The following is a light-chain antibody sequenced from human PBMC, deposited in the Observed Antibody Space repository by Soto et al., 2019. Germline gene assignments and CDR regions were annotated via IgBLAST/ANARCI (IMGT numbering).Light chain of an antibody. J-gene: IGKJ3*01. CDR2: DAS. Sequence: EIVLTQSPATLSLSPGERATLSCRASQSIGSNLAWYQQKHGQAPRLLIYDASNRATGIPARFSGKGSGTGFTLTISSLEPEDFAVYYCQQRSNGPLFTFGPGTRVDIK. V-gene: IGKV3-11*01. CDR1: QSIGSN. CDR3: QQRSNGPLFT.